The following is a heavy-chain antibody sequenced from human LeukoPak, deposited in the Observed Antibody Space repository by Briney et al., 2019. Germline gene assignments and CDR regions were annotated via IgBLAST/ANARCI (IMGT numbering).Heavy chain of an antibody. J-gene: IGHJ3*02. CDR3: ARYTVPGSLASPHDAFDI. CDR1: GGSFSGYY. D-gene: IGHD2-2*01. V-gene: IGHV4-34*01. Sequence: PSETLSLTCAVYGGSFSGYYWSWIRQPPGKGLEWIGEINHSGSTNYNPSLKSRVTISVDTSKNQFSLKLSSVTAADTAVYYCARYTVPGSLASPHDAFDIWGQGTMVTVSS. CDR2: INHSGST.